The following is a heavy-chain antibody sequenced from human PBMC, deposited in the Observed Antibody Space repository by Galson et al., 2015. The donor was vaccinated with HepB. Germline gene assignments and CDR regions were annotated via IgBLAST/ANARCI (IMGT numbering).Heavy chain of an antibody. D-gene: IGHD5-24*01. V-gene: IGHV3-7*04. CDR1: GFTFSSYW. J-gene: IGHJ4*02. CDR2: IKQDGSEK. Sequence: SLRLSCAASGFTFSSYWMSWVRQAPGKGLEWVANIKQDGSEKYYVDSVKGRFTISRDNAKNSLYLQMNSLRAEDTAVYYCARGGSFVEMATMTLGYWGQGTLVTVSS. CDR3: ARGGSFVEMATMTLGY.